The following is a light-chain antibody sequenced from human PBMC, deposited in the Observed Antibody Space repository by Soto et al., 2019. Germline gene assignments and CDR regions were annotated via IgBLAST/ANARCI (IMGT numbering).Light chain of an antibody. V-gene: IGKV1-5*01. Sequence: DIQMTQSPSTLSASVGDRVTTTCRASQTISSWLAWYQQKPGKAPNLLIYDASTLERGVPSRFSGTGSGTEFTLTIDRLQPDDFATYYCQQYNSYSEAFXQGTKVDIK. CDR3: QQYNSYSEA. CDR2: DAS. CDR1: QTISSW. J-gene: IGKJ1*01.